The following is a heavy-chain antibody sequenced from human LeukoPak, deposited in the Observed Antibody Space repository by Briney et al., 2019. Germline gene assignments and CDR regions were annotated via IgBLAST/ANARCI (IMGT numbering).Heavy chain of an antibody. V-gene: IGHV3-53*01. CDR1: GFTVSSNY. J-gene: IGHJ4*02. CDR2: IYSGGST. CDR3: ARDTPSSGFDY. D-gene: IGHD3-10*01. Sequence: GGSLRLSCAASGFTVSSNYMSWVRQAPGKGLEWVSVIYSGGSTYYADSVKGRFTISRDNSKNTVNLQMNSLRPEDTAVYYCARDTPSSGFDYWGQGTQVTVS.